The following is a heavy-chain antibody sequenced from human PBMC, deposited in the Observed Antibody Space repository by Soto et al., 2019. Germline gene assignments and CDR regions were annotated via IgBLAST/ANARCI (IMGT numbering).Heavy chain of an antibody. CDR2: IKQDGSEK. V-gene: IGHV3-7*01. J-gene: IGHJ4*02. D-gene: IGHD4-4*01. Sequence: GGSLRLSCAASGFTFSSYWMSWVRQAPGKGLEWVANIKQDGSEKNYVDSVKGRFTISRDNAENSLYLQMNSLRVEDMAVYYCARQPPPTYTVDWGQGALVTVSS. CDR3: ARQPPPTYTVD. CDR1: GFTFSSYW.